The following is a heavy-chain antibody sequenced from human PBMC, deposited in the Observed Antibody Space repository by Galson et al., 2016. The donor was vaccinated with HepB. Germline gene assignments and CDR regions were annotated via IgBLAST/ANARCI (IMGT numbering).Heavy chain of an antibody. CDR3: ARQYWGGPSDY. D-gene: IGHD2/OR15-2a*01. CDR1: GGSISSSDW. CDR2: IFRSGRV. J-gene: IGHJ4*02. V-gene: IGHV4-4*02. Sequence: ETLSLTCAVSGGSISSSDWWSWVRQPPGQGLEWIGQIFRSGRVNYTPSLASRVTISIDTSNNHFSLRLTSVTAADTALYYCARQYWGGPSDYWGQGTLVIVSS.